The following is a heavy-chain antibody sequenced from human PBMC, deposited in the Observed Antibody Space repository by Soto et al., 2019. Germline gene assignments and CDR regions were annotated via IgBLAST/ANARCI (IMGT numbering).Heavy chain of an antibody. V-gene: IGHV1-3*01. Sequence: ASVKVSCKASGYTFTSYAMHWVRQAPGQRLEWMGWINAGNGNTKYSQKFQGRVTITRDTSASTAYMELSSLISEDTAVYYCARDVHYGDYQQDAFDIWGQGTMVTVSS. J-gene: IGHJ3*02. CDR2: INAGNGNT. CDR3: ARDVHYGDYQQDAFDI. D-gene: IGHD4-17*01. CDR1: GYTFTSYA.